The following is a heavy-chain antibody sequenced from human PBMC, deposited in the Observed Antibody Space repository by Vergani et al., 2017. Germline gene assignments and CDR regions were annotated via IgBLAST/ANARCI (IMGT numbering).Heavy chain of an antibody. CDR2: IVPILDRK. CDR3: ARDLGRSRVNSHYGMCV. Sequence: QVQLVQSGAEMKKPGSSVKVSCKSSGGTFSSYTVIWVRLAPGQGLDWMGSIVPILDRKEYAQKFQGRVAITADTSTSTVYMELSSLRSEDTAVYYCARDLGRSRVNSHYGMCVWGQGTTVTVSS. D-gene: IGHD4-23*01. V-gene: IGHV1-69*08. CDR1: GGTFSSYT. J-gene: IGHJ6*02.